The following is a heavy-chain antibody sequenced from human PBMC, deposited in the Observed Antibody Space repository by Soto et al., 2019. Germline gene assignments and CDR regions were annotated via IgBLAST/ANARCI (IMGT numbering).Heavy chain of an antibody. V-gene: IGHV1-69*13. Sequence: SVKVSCKASGGTFSSYAISWVRQAPGQGLEWMGGIIPIFGTANYAQKFQGRVTITADESTSTAYMELSSLRSEDTAVYYCAGWKVLMVYAIDWSFDYWGQGTRVTVSS. CDR1: GGTFSSYA. D-gene: IGHD2-8*01. CDR3: AGWKVLMVYAIDWSFDY. CDR2: IIPIFGTA. J-gene: IGHJ4*02.